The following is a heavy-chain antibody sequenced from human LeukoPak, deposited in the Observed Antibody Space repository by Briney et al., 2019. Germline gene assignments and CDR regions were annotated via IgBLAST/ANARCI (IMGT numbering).Heavy chain of an antibody. J-gene: IGHJ4*02. CDR2: IIPIFGTA. D-gene: IGHD3-10*01. CDR1: GGTFSSYA. V-gene: IGHV1-69*06. Sequence: SVRVSCKASGGTFSSYAISWVRQAPGQGLEWMGGIIPIFGTANYAQKFQGRVTITADKPTSTAYMELSSLRSEDTAVYYCARSLYGSGSYGYWGQGTLVTVSS. CDR3: ARSLYGSGSYGY.